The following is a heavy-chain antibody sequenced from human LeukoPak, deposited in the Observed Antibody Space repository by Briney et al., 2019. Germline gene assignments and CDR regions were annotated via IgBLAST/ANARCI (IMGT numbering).Heavy chain of an antibody. V-gene: IGHV4-39*07. CDR3: ARAPSNYSSSRYGN. Sequence: PSETLSLTCTVSGGSISSSSYYWGWIRQPPGKGLEWIGSIYYSGSTYYNPSLKSRVTIPVDTSKNQFSLKLSSVTAADTAAYYCARAPSNYSSSRYGNWGQGTLVTVSS. D-gene: IGHD6-6*01. CDR2: IYYSGST. J-gene: IGHJ4*02. CDR1: GGSISSSSYY.